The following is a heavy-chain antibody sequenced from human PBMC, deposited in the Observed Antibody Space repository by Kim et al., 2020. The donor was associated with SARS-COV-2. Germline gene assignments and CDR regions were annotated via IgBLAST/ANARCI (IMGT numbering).Heavy chain of an antibody. CDR2: GSN. Sequence: GSNHSADSVKRSFTISRDTATTTQYRQMTSLTAEDTAVYYCARLSIAAFDYWGQGTLVTVSS. D-gene: IGHD6-6*01. V-gene: IGHV3-66*04. CDR3: ARLSIAAFDY. J-gene: IGHJ4*02.